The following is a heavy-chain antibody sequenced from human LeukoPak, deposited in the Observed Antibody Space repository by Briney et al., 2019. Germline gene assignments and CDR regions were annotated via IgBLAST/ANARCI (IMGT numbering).Heavy chain of an antibody. CDR3: TGVSRSSWYDY. J-gene: IGHJ4*02. CDR2: IKSKTDGGTP. V-gene: IGHV3-15*01. Sequence: GGSLRLSCAASGFTFSNAWMSWARQAPGKGLEWVGRIKSKTDGGTPDYAAPVKGRFTISRDDSNNTLYLQMNSLKTEDTAVYYCTGVSRSSWYDYWGQGTLVTVSS. D-gene: IGHD6-13*01. CDR1: GFTFSNAW.